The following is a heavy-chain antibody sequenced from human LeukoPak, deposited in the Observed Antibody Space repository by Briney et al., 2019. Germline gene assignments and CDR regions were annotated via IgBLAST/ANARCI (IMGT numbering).Heavy chain of an antibody. CDR3: ARRGRVLRYFDWFPSRAGAFDI. J-gene: IGHJ3*02. CDR2: INHSGST. CDR1: GGSFSGYY. V-gene: IGHV4-34*01. Sequence: SETLSLTCAVYGGSFSGYYWSWIRQPPGKGLEWIGEINHSGSTNYNPSLKSRVTISVDTSKNQCSLKLSSVTAADTAVYYCARRGRVLRYFDWFPSRAGAFDIWGQGTMVTVSS. D-gene: IGHD3-9*01.